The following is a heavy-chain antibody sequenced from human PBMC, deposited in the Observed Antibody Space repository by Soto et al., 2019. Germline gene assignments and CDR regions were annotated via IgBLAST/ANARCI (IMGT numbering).Heavy chain of an antibody. J-gene: IGHJ6*02. CDR1: GFTVSSNY. CDR2: LYSGGSA. D-gene: IGHD3-22*01. Sequence: EVQLVESGGGLIQPGGSLRLSCAASGFTVSSNYMSWVRQAPGKGLEWVSVLYSGGSAYYADSVKGRFTISRDNSKNTLELQMNSLRAEDTAVYYCARDNTNLDSRLDYYSGMDVWGQGTTVTVSS. CDR3: ARDNTNLDSRLDYYSGMDV. V-gene: IGHV3-53*01.